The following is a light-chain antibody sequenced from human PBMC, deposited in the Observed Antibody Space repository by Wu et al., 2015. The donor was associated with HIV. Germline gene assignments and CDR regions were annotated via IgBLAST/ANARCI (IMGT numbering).Light chain of an antibody. CDR3: QQRRNWPVT. Sequence: DIVLTQSPVTLSLSPGERATLSCRASQSVSNSLAWYQQKPGQAPRLLIYDASNRATGIPARFSGSGSGSDFTLTISSLEPEDFAIYYCQQRRNWPVTFGGGPKVEIK. CDR1: QSVSNS. J-gene: IGKJ4*01. V-gene: IGKV3-11*01. CDR2: DAS.